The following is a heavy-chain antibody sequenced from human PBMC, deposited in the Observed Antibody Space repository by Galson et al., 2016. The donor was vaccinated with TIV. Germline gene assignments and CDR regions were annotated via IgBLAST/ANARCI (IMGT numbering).Heavy chain of an antibody. D-gene: IGHD3-3*01. CDR1: GFTFGNYW. CDR2: IDKDGNEK. Sequence: SLRLSCAASGFTFGNYWMSWVRQAPGKGLEWVANIDKDGNEKYYVDSVKGRFTISRDNAKNTLYLQMNSLGAEDMAIFYCARLLEWTHEAFDTWGQGTMVTVSA. CDR3: ARLLEWTHEAFDT. J-gene: IGHJ3*02. V-gene: IGHV3-7*01.